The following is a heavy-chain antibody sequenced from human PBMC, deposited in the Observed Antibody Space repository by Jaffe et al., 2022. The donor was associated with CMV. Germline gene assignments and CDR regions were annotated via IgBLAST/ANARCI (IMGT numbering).Heavy chain of an antibody. J-gene: IGHJ5*02. V-gene: IGHV4-34*01. CDR3: ARRLKTMVRGGNWFDP. Sequence: QVQLQQWGAGLLKPSETLSLTCAVYGGSFSGYYWSWIRQPPGKGLEWIGEINHSGSTNYNPSLKSRVTISVDTSKNQFSLKLSSVTAADTAVYYCARRLKTMVRGGNWFDPWGQGTLVTVSS. CDR2: INHSGST. CDR1: GGSFSGYY. D-gene: IGHD3-10*01.